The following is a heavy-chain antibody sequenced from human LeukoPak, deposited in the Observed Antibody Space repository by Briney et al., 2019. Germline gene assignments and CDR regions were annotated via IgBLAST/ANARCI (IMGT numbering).Heavy chain of an antibody. CDR2: ISWNSGSI. V-gene: IGHV3-9*03. D-gene: IGHD1-26*01. J-gene: IGHJ4*02. Sequence: GGSLRLSCAASGFTFGDYAMHWVRQAPGKGLEWVSGISWNSGSIGYADSVKDRFTISRDNAKNSLYLQMNSLRAEDMALYYCAKGSYSGSYRNYFDYWGQGTLVTVSS. CDR1: GFTFGDYA. CDR3: AKGSYSGSYRNYFDY.